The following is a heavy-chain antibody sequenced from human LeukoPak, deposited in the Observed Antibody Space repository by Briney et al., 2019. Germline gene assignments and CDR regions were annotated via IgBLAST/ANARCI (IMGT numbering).Heavy chain of an antibody. J-gene: IGHJ4*02. CDR2: ISYDGSNK. D-gene: IGHD3-9*01. CDR3: ARGRYYDILTGSCLDY. CDR1: GFTFSSYA. V-gene: IGHV3-30*04. Sequence: GGSLRLSCAASGFTFSSYAMHWVRQAPGKGLEWVAVISYDGSNKYYADSVKGRFTISRDNSKNTLYLQMNSLRAEDTAVYYCARGRYYDILTGSCLDYWGQGTLVTVSS.